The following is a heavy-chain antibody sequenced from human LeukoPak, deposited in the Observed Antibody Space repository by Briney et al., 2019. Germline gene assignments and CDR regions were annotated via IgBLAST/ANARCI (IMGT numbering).Heavy chain of an antibody. J-gene: IGHJ3*02. Sequence: SGTLSLTCTVSGGSISSYYWSWIRQPPGKGLEWIGYIYYSGSTNYNPSLKSRVTISVDTSKNQFSLKLSSVTAADTAVYYCARERVRGVHDAFDIWGQGTMVTVSS. CDR3: ARERVRGVHDAFDI. D-gene: IGHD3-10*01. CDR1: GGSISSYY. V-gene: IGHV4-59*01. CDR2: IYYSGST.